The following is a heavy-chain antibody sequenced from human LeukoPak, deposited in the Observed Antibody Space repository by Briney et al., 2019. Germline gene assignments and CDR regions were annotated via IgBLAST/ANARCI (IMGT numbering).Heavy chain of an antibody. V-gene: IGHV3-66*01. CDR3: AREGRSSGLDY. CDR1: GFTVSSNY. Sequence: PGGSLRLSCAASGFTVSSNYMNWVRQAPGKGLDWVSVVYSGTSTYYADSVKGRFTISRDDSKNTLYLQMNSLRAEDTAVYYCAREGRSSGLDYWGQGTLVTVSS. J-gene: IGHJ4*02. D-gene: IGHD6-19*01. CDR2: VYSGTST.